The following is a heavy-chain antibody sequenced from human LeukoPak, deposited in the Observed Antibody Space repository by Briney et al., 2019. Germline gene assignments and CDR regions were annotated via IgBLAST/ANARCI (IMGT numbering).Heavy chain of an antibody. CDR1: GLAFSAYK. J-gene: IGHJ4*02. CDR2: ISTDGYTT. D-gene: IGHD2-15*01. V-gene: IGHV3-74*01. Sequence: GGSLRLSCAASGLAFSAYKMHWVRRAPRKGLVWVSRISTDGYTTDYADFVQGRFTASRDNTKNTWSLEMNSLRAEDTAAYYCVVGGSPGYWGQGTLVTVSS. CDR3: VVGGSPGY.